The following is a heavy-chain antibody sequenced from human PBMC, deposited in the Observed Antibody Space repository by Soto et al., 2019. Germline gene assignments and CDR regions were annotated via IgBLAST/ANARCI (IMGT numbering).Heavy chain of an antibody. CDR1: GGTFSSYG. V-gene: IGHV1-69*01. CDR3: ARGARDCRTTSCHTPQGYFHYGLDV. Sequence: VQLEQSGAEVKKPGSSVKVSCKASGGTFSSYGLSWVRQAPGQGLEWMGGIIPMYGTPSYAQKFRGRVTITADGSTSTAYMEMSSLRSQDTAVYYCARGARDCRTTSCHTPQGYFHYGLDVWGQGTTVIVSS. J-gene: IGHJ6*02. D-gene: IGHD2-2*02. CDR2: IIPMYGTP.